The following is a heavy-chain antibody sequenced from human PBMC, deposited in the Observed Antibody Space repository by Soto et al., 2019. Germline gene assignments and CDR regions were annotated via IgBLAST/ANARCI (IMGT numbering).Heavy chain of an antibody. J-gene: IGHJ4*02. D-gene: IGHD3-9*01. CDR3: ARERMYYVFLTGYQPATIYYFDY. V-gene: IGHV3-15*07. Sequence: PGGSLRLSCAASGFTFSNAWMNWVRQAPGKGLEWVGRIKSKTDGGTTDYAAPVKGRFTISRDNSKNTLYLQMNSLRAEDTAVYYCARERMYYVFLTGYQPATIYYFDYWGQETLVTVSS. CDR2: IKSKTDGGTT. CDR1: GFTFSNAW.